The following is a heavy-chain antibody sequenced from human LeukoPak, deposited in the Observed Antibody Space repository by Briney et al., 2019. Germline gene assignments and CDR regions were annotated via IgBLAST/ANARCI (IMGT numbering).Heavy chain of an antibody. J-gene: IGHJ4*02. CDR3: ARLSGSYFEPCFDY. D-gene: IGHD1-26*01. Sequence: ASVKVPCKASGYTFTSYDISWVRQAPGQGLEWMGWISAYNGNTNYAQKLQGRVTMTTDTSTSTAYMELRSLRSDDTAVYYCARLSGSYFEPCFDYWGQGTLVTVSS. CDR2: ISAYNGNT. V-gene: IGHV1-18*01. CDR1: GYTFTSYD.